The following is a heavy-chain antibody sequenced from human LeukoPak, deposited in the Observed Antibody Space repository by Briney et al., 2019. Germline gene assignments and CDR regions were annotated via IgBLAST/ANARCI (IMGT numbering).Heavy chain of an antibody. CDR2: IYRGHYGT. D-gene: IGHD6-19*01. CDR1: GYSFAAYW. CDR3: AIRAVASSVGNFCFDS. J-gene: IGHJ4*02. Sequence: GESLKISCNVSGYSFAAYWVGWVRLKPGKGLECMGLIYRGHYGTRYCPSFQGQGTIFADKSISTAYLQWSSLKPSDTGMYYCAIRAVASSVGNFCFDSWGQGTLVTVSS. V-gene: IGHV5-51*01.